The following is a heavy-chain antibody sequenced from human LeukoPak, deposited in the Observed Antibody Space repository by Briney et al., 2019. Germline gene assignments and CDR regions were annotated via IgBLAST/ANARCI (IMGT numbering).Heavy chain of an antibody. CDR3: VKARLGYCSGGSCYSEGYYFDY. Sequence: GGSLRLSCSASGFTFSSYAMHWVRQAPGKGLEYVSAISSNGGSTYYADSGKGRFTISRDNSKNTLYLQMSSLRAEDTAVYYCVKARLGYCSGGSCYSEGYYFDYWGQGTLVTVSS. D-gene: IGHD2-15*01. CDR1: GFTFSSYA. CDR2: ISSNGGST. V-gene: IGHV3-64D*06. J-gene: IGHJ4*02.